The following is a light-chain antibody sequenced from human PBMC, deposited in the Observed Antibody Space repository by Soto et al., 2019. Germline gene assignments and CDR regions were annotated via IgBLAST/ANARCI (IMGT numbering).Light chain of an antibody. CDR3: QTWGTGIRV. CDR1: SGHSSYA. Sequence: QLVLTQSPSASASLGASVKLTCTLSSGHSSYAIAWHQQQPEKGPRYLMKVKSDGSHIKGDGIPDRFSGSSSGAERYLTISSLQSEDEADYYCQTWGTGIRVFGTGTKLT. CDR2: VKSDGSH. J-gene: IGLJ1*01. V-gene: IGLV4-69*01.